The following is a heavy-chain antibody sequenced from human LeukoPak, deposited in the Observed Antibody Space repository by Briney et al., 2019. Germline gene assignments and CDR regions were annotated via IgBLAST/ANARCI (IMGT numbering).Heavy chain of an antibody. Sequence: SETLSLTCAVSGGSISSPNWWTWVRQPPGKGLEWIGEIYHSGRTNSNPSLESRVIMSVDKTKNQFSLKLTSVTAADTAVYYCARVGHNWFDPWGQGTLVTVSS. V-gene: IGHV4-4*02. CDR2: IYHSGRT. J-gene: IGHJ5*02. CDR1: GGSISSPNW. D-gene: IGHD1-26*01. CDR3: ARVGHNWFDP.